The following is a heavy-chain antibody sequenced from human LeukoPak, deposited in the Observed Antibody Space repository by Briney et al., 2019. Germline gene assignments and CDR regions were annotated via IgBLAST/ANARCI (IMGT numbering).Heavy chain of an antibody. D-gene: IGHD3-10*01. J-gene: IGHJ5*02. CDR1: GYTFTGYY. CDR3: AIWFGELSSPNWFDP. V-gene: IGHV1-2*02. Sequence: GASVKVSCTASGYTFTGYYMHWVRQAPGQGLEWMGWINPNSGGTNYAQKFQGRVTMTRDTSISTAYMELSRLRSDDTAVYYCAIWFGELSSPNWFDPWGQGTLVTVSS. CDR2: INPNSGGT.